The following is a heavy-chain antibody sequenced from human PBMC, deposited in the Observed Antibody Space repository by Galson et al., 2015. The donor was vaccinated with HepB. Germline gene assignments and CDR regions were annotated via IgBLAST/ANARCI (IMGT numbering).Heavy chain of an antibody. CDR2: SGSSGGRT. J-gene: IGHJ4*02. V-gene: IGHV3-23*01. CDR1: GFTFSSYA. CDR3: AREFGVVDPYFDY. D-gene: IGHD3-16*01. Sequence: SLRLSCAASGFTFSSYAMNWVRQAPGKGLEWVSASGSSGGRTYYADSVKGRFTISRDISKNTLYLQMNSLRAEDTAVYYCAREFGVVDPYFDYWGQGTLLTVSS.